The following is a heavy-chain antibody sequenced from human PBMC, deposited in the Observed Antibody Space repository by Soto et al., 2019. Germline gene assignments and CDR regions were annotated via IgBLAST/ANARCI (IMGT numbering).Heavy chain of an antibody. V-gene: IGHV1-69*05. CDR1: GGTFSSYA. D-gene: IGHD1-1*01. J-gene: IGHJ4*02. CDR3: ARVRGGRNDFDY. Sequence: SVKVSCKASGGTFSSYAISWVRQAPGQGLEWMGGIIPIFGTANYAQKFQGRVTMTRDTSTSTVYTELSSLRSEDTAVYYCARVRGGRNDFDYWGQGTLVTVSS. CDR2: IIPIFGTA.